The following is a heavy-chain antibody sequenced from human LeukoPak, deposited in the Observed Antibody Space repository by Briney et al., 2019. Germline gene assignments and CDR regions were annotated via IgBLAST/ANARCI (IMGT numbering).Heavy chain of an antibody. V-gene: IGHV4-4*07. J-gene: IGHJ4*02. CDR3: AREYYSDSSGYHDF. CDR2: IYTSGRT. D-gene: IGHD3-22*01. Sequence: SETLSLTCTVSGASISSYSWSWIRQPAGQGLEWTGRIYTSGRTNYKPSLKSRVTMSVDTSKNQFSLKLTSVTAADTAVYYCAREYYSDSSGYHDFWGQGTLVTVSS. CDR1: GASISSYS.